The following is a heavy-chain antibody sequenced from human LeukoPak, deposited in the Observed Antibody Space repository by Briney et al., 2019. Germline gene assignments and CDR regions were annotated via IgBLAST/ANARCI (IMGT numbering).Heavy chain of an antibody. CDR1: GGSFSGYY. D-gene: IGHD4-17*01. Sequence: PSETLSLTCAVYGGSFSGYYWSWIRQPPGKGLEWIGEINHSGSTNYNPSLKSRVTISVDTSKNQFSLTLSSVTAADTAVYYCARGFLYGRPRTFDIWGQGTMVTVSS. CDR3: ARGFLYGRPRTFDI. V-gene: IGHV4-34*01. CDR2: INHSGST. J-gene: IGHJ3*02.